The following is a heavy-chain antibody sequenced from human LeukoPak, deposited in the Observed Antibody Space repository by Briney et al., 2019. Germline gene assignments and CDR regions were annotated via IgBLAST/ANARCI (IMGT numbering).Heavy chain of an antibody. CDR3: ARDHQYCSSTSCYWDYYYYYGMDV. CDR2: INPNSGGT. D-gene: IGHD2-2*01. Sequence: GASVKVSCKASGYTFTGYYMHWVRQAPGQGLEWMGWINPNSGGTNYAQKFQGRVTMTRDTSISTAYMELSRLRSDDTAVYYCARDHQYCSSTSCYWDYYYYYGMDVRGQGTTVTVSS. CDR1: GYTFTGYY. J-gene: IGHJ6*02. V-gene: IGHV1-2*02.